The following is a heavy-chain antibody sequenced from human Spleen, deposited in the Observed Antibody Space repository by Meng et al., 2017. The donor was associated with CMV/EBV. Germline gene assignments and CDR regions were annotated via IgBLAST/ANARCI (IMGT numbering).Heavy chain of an antibody. V-gene: IGHV3-30*04. CDR2: TSFDGTNN. J-gene: IGHJ4*02. Sequence: GESLKISCAASGFTFSAYAFHWVRQAPGKGLEWGALTSFDGTNNFYAASVKGRFTISSDNSKNTVYLQMNGLRTEDTALYYCARVDTAYDLPLDFWGQGTLVTVSS. CDR1: GFTFSAYA. CDR3: ARVDTAYDLPLDF. D-gene: IGHD5-12*01.